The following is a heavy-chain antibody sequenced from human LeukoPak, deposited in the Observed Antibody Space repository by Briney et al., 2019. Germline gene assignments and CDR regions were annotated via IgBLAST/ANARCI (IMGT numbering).Heavy chain of an antibody. CDR1: GGSISSYY. CDR2: IYYSGST. D-gene: IGHD1-26*01. V-gene: IGHV4-59*08. J-gene: IGHJ2*01. CDR3: ARSPDADVGDSLWYFDL. Sequence: SETLSLTCTVSGGSISSYYWSWIRQPPGKGLEWIGYIYYSGSTNYNPSLKSRVTISVDTSKNQFSLKLSSVTAADTAVYYCARSPDADVGDSLWYFDLWGRGTLVTVSS.